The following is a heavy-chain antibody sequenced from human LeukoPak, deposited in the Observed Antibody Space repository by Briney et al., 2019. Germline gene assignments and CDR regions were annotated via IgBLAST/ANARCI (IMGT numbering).Heavy chain of an antibody. CDR3: ARDSRFESSTYYRDY. CDR1: GFPFSDYF. J-gene: IGHJ4*02. Sequence: PGGSLRLSCAASGFPFSDYFMSWIRQAPGKGLEWVSYISSSGSTIYYADSVKGRFTISRDNAKNSLYLQLNSLRAEDTAVYYCARDSRFESSTYYRDYWGPGTLVTVSS. CDR2: ISSSGSTI. V-gene: IGHV3-11*01. D-gene: IGHD3-22*01.